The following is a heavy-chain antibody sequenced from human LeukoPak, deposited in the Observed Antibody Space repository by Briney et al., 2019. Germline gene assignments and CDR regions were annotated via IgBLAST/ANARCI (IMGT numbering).Heavy chain of an antibody. V-gene: IGHV3-30*02. Sequence: GGSLRLSCAASGFTFSSYGMHWVRQAPGKGLEWVAFIRYDGSNKYYADSVKGRFTISRDNSKNTLYLQMNSLRAEDTAVYYCAKRTVIAARPLDAFDIWGQGTMVTVSS. CDR2: IRYDGSNK. CDR3: AKRTVIAARPLDAFDI. CDR1: GFTFSSYG. J-gene: IGHJ3*02. D-gene: IGHD6-6*01.